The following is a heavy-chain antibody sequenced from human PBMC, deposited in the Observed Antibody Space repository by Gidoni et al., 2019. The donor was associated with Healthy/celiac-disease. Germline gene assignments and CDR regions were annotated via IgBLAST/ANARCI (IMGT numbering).Heavy chain of an antibody. CDR3: ARAGGVGATTGGYYYYGMDA. CDR2: INPNRGGT. J-gene: IGHJ6*02. D-gene: IGHD1-26*01. Sequence: QLQLVQSGAEVKKLGASVRVSCTASGYTLPGYYMHWVRQDPGQGLEWMGWINPNRGGTNYAQNVQGWVTMTRDTSISTAYMELSRLRSDDTAVDYWARAGGVGATTGGYYYYGMDAWGQGTTVTVSS. CDR1: GYTLPGYY. V-gene: IGHV1-2*04.